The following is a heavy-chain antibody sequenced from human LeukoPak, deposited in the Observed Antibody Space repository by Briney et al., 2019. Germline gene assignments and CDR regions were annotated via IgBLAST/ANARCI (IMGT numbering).Heavy chain of an antibody. CDR3: ARDRPQYYYDSSGYLDY. CDR2: IYYSGST. CDR1: GGSISSRSYY. J-gene: IGHJ4*02. V-gene: IGHV4-39*02. D-gene: IGHD3-22*01. Sequence: SETLSLTCTVSGGSISSRSYYWGWIRQPPGKGLEWIGSIYYSGSTYYNPSLKSRVTISVDTSKNQVSLKLNSVTAADTAVYYCARDRPQYYYDSSGYLDYWGQGTLVTVSS.